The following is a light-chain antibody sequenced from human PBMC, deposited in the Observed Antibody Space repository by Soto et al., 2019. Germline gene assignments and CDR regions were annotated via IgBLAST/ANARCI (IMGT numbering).Light chain of an antibody. CDR2: AAS. V-gene: IGKV1D-8*01. CDR1: QGISSY. J-gene: IGKJ4*01. Sequence: VIWMAQSPSLLSASTGDRVTISCLMSQGISSYLAWYQQKPGKAPELLIYAASTLQSGVPSRFSGSGSGTDFTLTISCLQSEDFATYYCQQYYSFPPHFGGGTKVDIK. CDR3: QQYYSFPPH.